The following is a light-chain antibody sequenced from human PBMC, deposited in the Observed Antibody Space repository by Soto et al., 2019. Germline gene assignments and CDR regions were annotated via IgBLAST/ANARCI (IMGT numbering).Light chain of an antibody. V-gene: IGKV1-5*03. J-gene: IGKJ5*01. Sequence: DIQMTQSPSTLAASVGDRVTITCRASQSISSWLAWYQQKPGKAPKLLIYKASSLESGVPSRFSGSGSGTEFTLTISSLQPDDFATYYCQQYNKWPPITFGQGTRLEIK. CDR1: QSISSW. CDR3: QQYNKWPPIT. CDR2: KAS.